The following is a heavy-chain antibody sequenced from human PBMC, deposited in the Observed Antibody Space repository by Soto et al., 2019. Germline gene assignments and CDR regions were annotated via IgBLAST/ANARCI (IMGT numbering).Heavy chain of an antibody. CDR3: ARDRGGYCSGGSCYPFVY. CDR2: ISYDGSNK. D-gene: IGHD2-15*01. J-gene: IGHJ4*02. CDR1: GFTFSSYA. V-gene: IGHV3-30-3*01. Sequence: QVQLVESGGGVVQPGRSLRLSCAASGFTFSSYAMHWVRQAPGKGLEWVAVISYDGSNKYYADSVKGRFTISRDNSKNTLYLQMNSLRAEDTAVYYCARDRGGYCSGGSCYPFVYWAQGTLVTVSS.